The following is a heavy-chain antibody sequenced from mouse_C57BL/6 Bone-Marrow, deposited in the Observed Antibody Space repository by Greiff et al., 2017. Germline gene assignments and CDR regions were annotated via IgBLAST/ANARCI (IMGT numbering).Heavy chain of an antibody. J-gene: IGHJ2*01. D-gene: IGHD2-2*01. CDR1: GFNIKDDY. CDR2: IDPENGDT. CDR3: TFIYYGYAYFDD. Sequence: VQLQQSGAELVRPGASVKLSCTASGFNIKDDYMHWVKQRPEQGLEWIGWIDPENGDTEYASKFQGKATITADTSSNTAYLQLSSLTSEDTAVYYCTFIYYGYAYFDDWGQGTTLTVSS. V-gene: IGHV14-4*01.